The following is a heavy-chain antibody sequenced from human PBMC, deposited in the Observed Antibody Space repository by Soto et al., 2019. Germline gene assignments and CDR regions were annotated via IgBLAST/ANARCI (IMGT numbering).Heavy chain of an antibody. CDR3: AGDTYYYDSSGYYQHNWFDP. Sequence: SETLSLTCTVSGGSISSSSYYWGWIRQPPGKGLEWIGSIYYSGSTYYNPSLKSRVTIPVDTSKNQFSLKLSSVTAADTAVYYCAGDTYYYDSSGYYQHNWFDPWGQGTLVTVSS. V-gene: IGHV4-39*01. CDR1: GGSISSSSYY. D-gene: IGHD3-22*01. J-gene: IGHJ5*02. CDR2: IYYSGST.